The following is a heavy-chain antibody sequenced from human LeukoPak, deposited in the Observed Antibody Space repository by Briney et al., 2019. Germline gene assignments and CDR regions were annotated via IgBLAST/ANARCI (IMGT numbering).Heavy chain of an antibody. J-gene: IGHJ6*03. V-gene: IGHV3-23*01. Sequence: GGSLRFSCAASGFTFSSYAMSWVRQAPGKGLEWVSAISGSGGSTYYADSVKGRFTISRDNSKNTLYLQMNSLRAEDTAVYYCAKALHSNPYYYYYMDVWGKGTTATVSS. D-gene: IGHD4-11*01. CDR1: GFTFSSYA. CDR3: AKALHSNPYYYYYMDV. CDR2: ISGSGGST.